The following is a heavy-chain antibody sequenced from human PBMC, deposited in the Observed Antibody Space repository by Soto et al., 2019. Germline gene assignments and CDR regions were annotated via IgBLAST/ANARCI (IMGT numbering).Heavy chain of an antibody. V-gene: IGHV4-59*01. CDR1: GGSITDNY. CDR3: ARALDYDFWGGRNWFDP. J-gene: IGHJ5*02. CDR2: IYYTGIT. Sequence: SETLSLTCSFSGGSITDNYWTLIRQSPGKGLEWVGYIYYTGITNYNPSLKRRVTISLDRSKNQFSLKLDSVTAADTAVYYCARALDYDFWGGRNWFDPWGQGTLVTVSS. D-gene: IGHD3-3*01.